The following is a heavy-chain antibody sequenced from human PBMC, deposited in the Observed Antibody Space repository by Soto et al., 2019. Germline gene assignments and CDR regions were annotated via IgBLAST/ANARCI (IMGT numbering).Heavy chain of an antibody. CDR3: VGASMWTGKGLEY. CDR1: GFTFKSYT. CDR2: ISYDGSNK. J-gene: IGHJ4*02. V-gene: IGHV3-30-3*01. Sequence: GGSLRLSCATSGFTFKSYTLHWVRQTPGRGLQWVAVISYDGSNKYYADSVRGRFTISRDNSNSTLYLQMNSLRADDSAVYYCVGASMWTGKGLEYWGQGALVTV. D-gene: IGHD3-10*02.